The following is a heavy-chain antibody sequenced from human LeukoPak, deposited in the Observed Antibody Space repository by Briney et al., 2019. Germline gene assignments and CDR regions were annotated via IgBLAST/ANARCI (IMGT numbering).Heavy chain of an antibody. V-gene: IGHV1-2*02. CDR3: AKDLGPVALNGGDY. CDR2: INPNSGGT. J-gene: IGHJ4*02. D-gene: IGHD6-19*01. Sequence: ASVKVSCKASGYTFTGYYMHWVRQAPGQGLEWMGWINPNSGGTNYAQKFQGRVTMTRDTSISTAYMELSRLRSDDTAVYYCAKDLGPVALNGGDYWGQGTLVTVSS. CDR1: GYTFTGYY.